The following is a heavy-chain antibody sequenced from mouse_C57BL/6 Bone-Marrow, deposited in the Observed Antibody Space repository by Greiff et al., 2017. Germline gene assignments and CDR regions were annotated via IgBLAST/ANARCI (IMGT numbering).Heavy chain of an antibody. V-gene: IGHV1-64*01. J-gene: IGHJ2*01. CDR1: GYTFTSYW. CDR3: ARWYYGSRDY. CDR2: IRPNSGST. D-gene: IGHD1-1*01. Sequence: VQLQQPGAELVKPGASVKLSCKASGYTFTSYWMHWVKQRPGQGLEWIGMIRPNSGSTNYNEKFKSKATLTVDKSSSTAYMQLSSLTSEDSAVYYCARWYYGSRDYWGQGTTLTGSS.